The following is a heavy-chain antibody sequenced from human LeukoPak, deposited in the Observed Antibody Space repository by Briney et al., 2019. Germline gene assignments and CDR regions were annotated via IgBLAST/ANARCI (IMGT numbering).Heavy chain of an antibody. D-gene: IGHD3-3*01. CDR1: GFIFSDHW. CDR2: INNDGSST. V-gene: IGHV3-74*01. J-gene: IGHJ4*02. Sequence: GGSLRLSCAASGFIFSDHWMHWVRQAPGKGLVWLSRINNDGSSTIYADSVKGRFTFSRDNAENTLFLEMSSLRVEDTAVYYCVRECNNFWSGHHSIFDSWGQGTLVTVSS. CDR3: VRECNNFWSGHHSIFDS.